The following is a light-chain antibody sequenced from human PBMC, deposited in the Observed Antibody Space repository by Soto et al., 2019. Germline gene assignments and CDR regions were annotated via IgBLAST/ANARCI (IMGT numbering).Light chain of an antibody. CDR2: ASS. J-gene: IGKJ3*01. V-gene: IGKV1-17*01. Sequence: DIQMTQSPSSLSASVGDRVTITCRASQDIRDDVVWYQQKPGKAPKRLIYASSSFQSGAPARFSGSGSVTEFTLTISSLYPEDFATNYCLQHDSFPFTFGPGTKVDVK. CDR3: LQHDSFPFT. CDR1: QDIRDD.